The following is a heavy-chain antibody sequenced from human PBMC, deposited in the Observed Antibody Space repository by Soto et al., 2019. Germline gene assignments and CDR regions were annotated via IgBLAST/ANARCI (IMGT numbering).Heavy chain of an antibody. D-gene: IGHD4-17*01. Sequence: PSETLSLTCTVSGGSISSYYWSWIRQPPGKGLEWIGYIYYSGSTNYNPSLKSRVTISVDTSKNQFSLKLSSVTAADTAVYYCARDPNDYGDYHWFDPWGQGTLVTV. CDR2: IYYSGST. CDR1: GGSISSYY. CDR3: ARDPNDYGDYHWFDP. J-gene: IGHJ5*02. V-gene: IGHV4-59*01.